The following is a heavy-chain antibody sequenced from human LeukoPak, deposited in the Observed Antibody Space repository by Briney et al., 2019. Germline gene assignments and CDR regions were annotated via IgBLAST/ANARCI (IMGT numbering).Heavy chain of an antibody. CDR2: INHSGST. Sequence: SSETLSLTCAVYGGSLSGYYWSWIRQPPGKGLEWIGEINHSGSTNYNPSLKSRVTISVDTSKNQFSLKLSSVTAADTAVYYCARLSELTATLRRYYFDYWGQGTPVAVSS. D-gene: IGHD1-26*01. V-gene: IGHV4-34*01. CDR3: ARLSELTATLRRYYFDY. J-gene: IGHJ4*02. CDR1: GGSLSGYY.